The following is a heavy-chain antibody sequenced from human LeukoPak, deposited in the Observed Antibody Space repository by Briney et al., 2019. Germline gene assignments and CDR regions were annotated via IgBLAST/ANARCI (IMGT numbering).Heavy chain of an antibody. J-gene: IGHJ4*02. CDR1: GFTFDDYA. CDR3: AKEVSGNYDY. Sequence: RPGGSLRLSCAASGFTFDDYAMHWVRQAPGKGLEWVSLISWDGDSTYYADSVKGRFTISRDNSKNSLYLQMNGLRTEDTALYYCAKEVSGNYDYWGQGTLVTVSS. CDR2: ISWDGDST. V-gene: IGHV3-43D*03. D-gene: IGHD1-26*01.